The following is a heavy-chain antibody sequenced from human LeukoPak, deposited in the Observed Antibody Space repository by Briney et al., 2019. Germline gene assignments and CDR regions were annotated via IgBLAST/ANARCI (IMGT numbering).Heavy chain of an antibody. Sequence: SETLSLTCTVSGGSIRSTNYYWVWVRQPPGKGLEWIGTIYYPESTYYNPSLKSRVTISLDTSKKQFSLNLRSVTAADTAVYYCARDRFLLLWFGELMDVWGKGTTVTISS. CDR2: IYYPEST. D-gene: IGHD3-10*01. CDR3: ARDRFLLLWFGELMDV. V-gene: IGHV4-39*07. J-gene: IGHJ6*04. CDR1: GGSIRSTNYY.